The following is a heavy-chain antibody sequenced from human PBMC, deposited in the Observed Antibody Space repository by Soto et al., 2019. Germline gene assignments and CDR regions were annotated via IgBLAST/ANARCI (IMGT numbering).Heavy chain of an antibody. V-gene: IGHV1-18*01. Sequence: QVQLVQSGAEVKKPGASVKVSCKASGYTFRNYGISWVRQAPGQGLEGMGWISPFNGNIKFGQKFQGRVTMTTDTSTSIAYMEPTSLTSDDTAVYYCAKEEDSHALDFWGQGTLVTVSA. CDR3: AKEEDSHALDF. CDR1: GYTFRNYG. J-gene: IGHJ4*02. CDR2: ISPFNGNI.